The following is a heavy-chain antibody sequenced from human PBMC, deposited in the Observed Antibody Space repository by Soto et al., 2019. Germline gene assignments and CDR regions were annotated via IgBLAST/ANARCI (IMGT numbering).Heavy chain of an antibody. Sequence: QVQLQESGPGLVKPSETLSLTCTVSGGSIIGFYWSWIRQPPGKGLEWIAYMRDSGSTKYNPSRGSRVTISIGTPKKQFSLSLDSVTAADTAVYFCSRHALRGGSSDFWGQGTTVTVSS. CDR2: MRDSGST. CDR1: GGSIIGFY. V-gene: IGHV4-59*08. CDR3: SRHALRGGSSDF. J-gene: IGHJ3*01.